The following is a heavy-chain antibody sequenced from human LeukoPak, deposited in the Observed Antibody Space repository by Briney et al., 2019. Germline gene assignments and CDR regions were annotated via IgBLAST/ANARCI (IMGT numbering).Heavy chain of an antibody. CDR1: GFTFSSYE. CDR2: ISSSGSTI. CDR3: ARASYYYGSGSSPLHY. V-gene: IGHV3-48*03. Sequence: GGSLRLSCAASGFTFSSYEMNWVRQAPGKGLEWVSYISSSGSTIYYADSVKGRFTISRDNAKNSLYLQMNSLRAEDTAVYYCARASYYYGSGSSPLHYWGQGTLVTVSS. D-gene: IGHD3-10*01. J-gene: IGHJ4*02.